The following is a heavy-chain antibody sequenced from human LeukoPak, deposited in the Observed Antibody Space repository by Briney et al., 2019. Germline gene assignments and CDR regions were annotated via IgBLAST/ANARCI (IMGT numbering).Heavy chain of an antibody. V-gene: IGHV5-51*01. CDR3: ARARPHDYYDSSGSYGMDV. CDR2: IYPGDSDT. Sequence: GESLKISCKGSGYSFTSYWIGWVCQMPGKGLEWMGIIYPGDSDTRYSPSFQGQVTISADKSISTAYLQWSSLKASDTAMYYCARARPHDYYDSSGSYGMDVWGQGTTVTVSS. J-gene: IGHJ6*02. CDR1: GYSFTSYW. D-gene: IGHD3-22*01.